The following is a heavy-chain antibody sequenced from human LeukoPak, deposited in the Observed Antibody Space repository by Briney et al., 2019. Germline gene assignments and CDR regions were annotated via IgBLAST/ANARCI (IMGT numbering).Heavy chain of an antibody. Sequence: SETLSLTCTVSGGSISSYYWSWIRQPAGKGLEWIGRIYISGSGSTNYNPSLKSRVTMSVDTSKNQFSLKLSSVTAADTAFYYCARYIVSYPHDAFDIWGQGTMVTVSS. CDR2: IYISGSGST. J-gene: IGHJ3*02. CDR3: ARYIVSYPHDAFDI. V-gene: IGHV4-4*07. D-gene: IGHD1-26*01. CDR1: GGSISSYY.